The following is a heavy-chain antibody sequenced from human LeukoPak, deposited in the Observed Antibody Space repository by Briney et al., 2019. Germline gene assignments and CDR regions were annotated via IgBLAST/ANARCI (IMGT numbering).Heavy chain of an antibody. D-gene: IGHD3-3*01. CDR3: ARDTTIFGVVTTSFDY. CDR1: GFHFTNYA. CDR2: LSGSGSST. Sequence: GGSLRLSCATSGFHFTNYAMSWVRQAPGKGLEWVSALSGSGSSTYYADSVKGRFTISRDTSNNTLYLQMSSLRAEDTAVYYCARDTTIFGVVTTSFDYWGQGTLVTVSS. J-gene: IGHJ4*02. V-gene: IGHV3-23*01.